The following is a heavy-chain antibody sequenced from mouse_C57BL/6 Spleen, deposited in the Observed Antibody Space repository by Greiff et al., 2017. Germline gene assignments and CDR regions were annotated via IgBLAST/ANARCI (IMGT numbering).Heavy chain of an antibody. D-gene: IGHD1-1*01. V-gene: IGHV1-15*01. J-gene: IGHJ2*01. CDR2: IDPETGGT. CDR1: GYTFTDYE. CDR3: TRSGITTVVAGDY. Sequence: VKLLESGAELVRPGASVTLSCKASGYTFTDYEMHWVKQTPVHGLEWIGAIDPETGGTAYNQKFKGKAILTADKSSSTAYMELRSLTSEDSAVYYCTRSGITTVVAGDYWGQGTTLTVSS.